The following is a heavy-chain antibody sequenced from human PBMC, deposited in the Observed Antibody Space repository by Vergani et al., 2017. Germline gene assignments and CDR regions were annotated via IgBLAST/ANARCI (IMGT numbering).Heavy chain of an antibody. CDR2: INHSGST. D-gene: IGHD2-15*01. CDR3: ARTHCSGGSCYWFDP. J-gene: IGHJ5*02. V-gene: IGHV4-34*01. CDR1: GGSFSGYY. Sequence: QVQLQQWGAGLLKPSETLSLTCAVYGGSFSGYYWSWIRQPPGKGLEWIGEINHSGSTNYNPSLKSRVTISVDTSKNQFSLKLSSVTAADTAVYYCARTHCSGGSCYWFDPWGQGTLVTVSS.